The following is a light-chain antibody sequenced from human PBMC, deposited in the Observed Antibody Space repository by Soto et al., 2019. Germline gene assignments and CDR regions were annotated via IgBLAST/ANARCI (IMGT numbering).Light chain of an antibody. CDR2: GAS. V-gene: IGKV3-20*01. J-gene: IGKJ1*01. CDR1: QSVSSN. CDR3: QQYGSSGT. Sequence: DIVMTQTPLSLPVTPGDSATLSRRASQSVSSNLAWYQQKPGQAPRLLIYGASNRATGIPDRFSGSGSGTDFTLTISRLEPEDFAVDYCQQYGSSGTFGQGTKVDIK.